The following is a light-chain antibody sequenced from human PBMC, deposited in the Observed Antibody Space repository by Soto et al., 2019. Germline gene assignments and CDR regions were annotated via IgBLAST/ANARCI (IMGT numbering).Light chain of an antibody. Sequence: QSALTQPASVSGSPGQSITISCTGTSSDVGGYNYVSWYQQHPGKAPKLMIYDVSNRPSGVSNRFSGSKSGNTASLNISGLQPEDEADYYCSSYTSSSLHVFGTGTKLTVL. CDR3: SSYTSSSLHV. CDR1: SSDVGGYNY. V-gene: IGLV2-14*03. J-gene: IGLJ1*01. CDR2: DVS.